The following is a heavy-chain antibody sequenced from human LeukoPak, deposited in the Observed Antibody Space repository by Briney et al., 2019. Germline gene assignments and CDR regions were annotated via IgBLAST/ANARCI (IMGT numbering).Heavy chain of an antibody. J-gene: IGHJ4*02. Sequence: GASVKVSCKASGYTFTSYGISWVRQAPGQGLEWMGWISAYNGNTNYAQKLQGRVTMTTDTSTSTAYMELRSLRSDDTDVYYCARDRTIFGVVIRDFYDYWGQGTLVTVSS. CDR3: ARDRTIFGVVIRDFYDY. V-gene: IGHV1-18*01. CDR1: GYTFTSYG. CDR2: ISAYNGNT. D-gene: IGHD3-3*01.